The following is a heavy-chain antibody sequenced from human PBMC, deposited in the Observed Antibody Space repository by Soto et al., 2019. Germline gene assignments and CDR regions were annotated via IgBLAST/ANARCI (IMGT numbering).Heavy chain of an antibody. CDR1: RFTFSSYA. CDR3: ARSLFLASTDTEPFDY. D-gene: IGHD3-3*02. Sequence: EVQLLESGGGLVQPGGSLVLSCAASRFTFSSYAMSWVRQALGKGLEWVSSSSGGGNDAYYADSVKGRFTISRDNSQNTLYLQMSSLRADDTAGYYCARSLFLASTDTEPFDYWGQGALVTVSS. J-gene: IGHJ4*02. V-gene: IGHV3-23*01. CDR2: SSGGGNDA.